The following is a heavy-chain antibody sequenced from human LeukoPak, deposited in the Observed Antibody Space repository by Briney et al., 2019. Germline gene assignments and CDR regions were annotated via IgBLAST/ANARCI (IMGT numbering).Heavy chain of an antibody. D-gene: IGHD1-7*01. Sequence: GGALRLSCEASEFTFSRHSMNWVRQSPGKGLEWVSYISSSGRTIYYADSVKGRFTISRDNVKNSVDLQMNSLRAEGTAIYYFASRTGSTGYYYYMDVWGNGTTVTVSS. CDR3: ASRTGSTGYYYYMDV. CDR1: EFTFSRHS. V-gene: IGHV3-48*04. J-gene: IGHJ6*03. CDR2: ISSSGRTI.